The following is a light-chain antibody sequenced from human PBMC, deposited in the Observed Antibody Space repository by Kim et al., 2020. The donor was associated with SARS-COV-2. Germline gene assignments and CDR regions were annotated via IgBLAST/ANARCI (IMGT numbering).Light chain of an antibody. CDR2: EVT. Sequence: QSALTQPASVSGSPGQSITISCTGTSSDVGSYNLVSWYQQYPGKAPKLMISEVTKRPSGVSNRFSGSKSGNTASLTISGLQAEDEADYYCCSNAGGGIWVFGGGTQLTVL. V-gene: IGLV2-23*02. CDR1: SSDVGSYNL. CDR3: CSNAGGGIWV. J-gene: IGLJ3*02.